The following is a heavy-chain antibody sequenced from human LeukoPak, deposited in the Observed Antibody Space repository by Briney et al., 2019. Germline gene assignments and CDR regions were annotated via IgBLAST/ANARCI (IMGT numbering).Heavy chain of an antibody. CDR2: IYYSGST. CDR1: GGSFSGYY. CDR3: ARDLIPFDI. D-gene: IGHD3-9*01. J-gene: IGHJ3*02. Sequence: PSETLSLTCAVYGGSFSGYYWSWIRQPPGKGLEWIGSIYYSGSTYYNPSLKSRVTISVDTSKNQFSLKLSSVTAADTAVYYCARDLIPFDIWGQGTMVTVSS. V-gene: IGHV4-34*01.